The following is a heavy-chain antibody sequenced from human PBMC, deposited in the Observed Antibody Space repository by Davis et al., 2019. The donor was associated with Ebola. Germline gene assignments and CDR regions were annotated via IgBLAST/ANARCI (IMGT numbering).Heavy chain of an antibody. V-gene: IGHV3-23*01. CDR3: ARDDIAVAGMAAYYYYGMDV. D-gene: IGHD6-19*01. CDR2: ISDSGGKT. CDR1: GFTFSNYG. Sequence: GESLKISCAGSGFTFSNYGMNWVRQAPGKGLEWVSGISDSGGKTHYADSVKGRFTISRDNSKNTLYLQMNSLRAEDTAVYYCARDDIAVAGMAAYYYYGMDVWGKGTTVTVSS. J-gene: IGHJ6*04.